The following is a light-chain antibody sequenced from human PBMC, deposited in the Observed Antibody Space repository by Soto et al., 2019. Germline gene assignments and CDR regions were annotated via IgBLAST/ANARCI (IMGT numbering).Light chain of an antibody. Sequence: QSALTQPPSVSGSPGQSVTISCTGTSSDVGSYNRVSWYQQPPGTAPKLMIYEVSNRPSGVPDRFSGSKSGNTASLTISGLQAEDEAEYYCSSYTSSSQVVFGGGTKVTVL. CDR2: EVS. CDR3: SSYTSSSQVV. V-gene: IGLV2-18*02. J-gene: IGLJ2*01. CDR1: SSDVGSYNR.